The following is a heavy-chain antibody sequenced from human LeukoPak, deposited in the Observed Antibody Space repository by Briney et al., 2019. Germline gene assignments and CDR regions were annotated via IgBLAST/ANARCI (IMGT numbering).Heavy chain of an antibody. CDR2: ISAYNGNT. V-gene: IGHV1-18*04. CDR3: ARAYYGSGGSLTHTDFDY. J-gene: IGHJ4*02. CDR1: GYTFTNYG. D-gene: IGHD3-10*01. Sequence: GASVKVSCKSSGYTFTNYGISWVRQAPGHGLEWMGWISAYNGNTNYAQKLQDRVTMTTDTSTSTAYMELRSLRSDDTAVYYCARAYYGSGGSLTHTDFDYWGQGTLVTVSS.